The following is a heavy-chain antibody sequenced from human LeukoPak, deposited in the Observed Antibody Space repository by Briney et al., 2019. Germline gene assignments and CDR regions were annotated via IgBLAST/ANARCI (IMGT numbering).Heavy chain of an antibody. CDR1: WDYMRNIY. V-gene: IGHV4-59*01. CDR2: ISDRGST. J-gene: IGHJ4*02. D-gene: IGHD2-15*01. CDR3: SRDDCSGVTCFLDY. Sequence: SETLSLTCSVDWDYMRNIYGSWVRQPPGKALESIGYISDRGSTYYSPSLKSRATISADTSQNQISLKLTSVSAAHTAVYYCSRDDCSGVTCFLDYWGRGTLVSVSS.